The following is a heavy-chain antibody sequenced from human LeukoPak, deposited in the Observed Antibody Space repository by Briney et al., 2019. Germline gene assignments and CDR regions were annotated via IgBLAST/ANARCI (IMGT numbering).Heavy chain of an antibody. D-gene: IGHD3-3*01. CDR1: GGSFSGYY. V-gene: IGHV4-34*01. CDR2: INHSGST. J-gene: IGHJ4*02. CDR3: ARSRYYDFWSGYLDY. Sequence: SETLSLTCAVYGGSFSGYYWSWIRQPPGKGLXXXXEINHSGSTNYNPSLKSRVTISVDTSKNQFSLKLSSVTAADTAVYYCARSRYYDFWSGYLDYWGQGTLVTVSS.